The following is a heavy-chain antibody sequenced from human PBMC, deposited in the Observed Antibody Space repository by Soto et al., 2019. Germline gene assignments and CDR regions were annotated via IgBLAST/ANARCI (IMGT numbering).Heavy chain of an antibody. Sequence: EVQLLESGGGLVQPGGSLRLSCAASGFTFSSYAMSWVRQAPGKGLEWVSAISGSGGSTYYADSVKGRFTISRDNSKNTLYLQMNSLRAEDTAVYYCAKDGGDRVYYYYYGMDVWGQGTMVTVSS. V-gene: IGHV3-23*01. CDR3: AKDGGDRVYYYYYGMDV. CDR2: ISGSGGST. CDR1: GFTFSSYA. D-gene: IGHD2-21*02. J-gene: IGHJ6*02.